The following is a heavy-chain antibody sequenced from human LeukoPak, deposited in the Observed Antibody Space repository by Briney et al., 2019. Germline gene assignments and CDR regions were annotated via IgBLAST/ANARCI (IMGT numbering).Heavy chain of an antibody. CDR1: GGSMSNKY. D-gene: IGHD3-3*01. CDR3: ATHDSNGYYPYYFAY. V-gene: IGHV4-59*08. Sequence: PSETLSLTCRVSGGSMSNKYWSWIRQPPGKGLEWIGYMSDSGTTKQNPALKSRVTIPLDTSKNHLSLMLSSVTAADTAVYYCATHDSNGYYPYYFAYWGQGTVVTVSS. J-gene: IGHJ4*02. CDR2: MSDSGTT.